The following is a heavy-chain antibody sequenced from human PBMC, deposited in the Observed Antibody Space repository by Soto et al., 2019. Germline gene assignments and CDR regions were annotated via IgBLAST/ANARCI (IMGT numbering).Heavy chain of an antibody. V-gene: IGHV4-30-2*01. J-gene: IGHJ6*02. CDR1: VASVSSGVFS. CDR2: ISHGRSP. Sequence: QLKLQESGSGVVKPSQTLFLTCAVPVASVSSGVFSWNWIRQPPGQGLEWIGYISHGRSPHYTPSLRGRVSISVDRSTNVISLNLTSMTPADTAVYFRARGHYYYAMDVWGQGTTVTVSS. CDR3: ARGHYYYAMDV.